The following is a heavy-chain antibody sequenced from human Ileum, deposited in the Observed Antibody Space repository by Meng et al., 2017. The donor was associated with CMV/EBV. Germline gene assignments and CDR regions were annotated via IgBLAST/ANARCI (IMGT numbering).Heavy chain of an antibody. V-gene: IGHV1-3*01. CDR2: INAVNGNT. Sequence: QVQLVQSGAEVKKPGVSVKVSCKASGYTFTSYAMHWVRQAPGQRLEWMGWINAVNGNTKYSQKFQGRVTITRDTSASTAYMELSSLRSEDTAVYYCARIGYGAHFDYWGQGTLVTVSS. CDR3: ARIGYGAHFDY. CDR1: GYTFTSYA. D-gene: IGHD4-17*01. J-gene: IGHJ4*02.